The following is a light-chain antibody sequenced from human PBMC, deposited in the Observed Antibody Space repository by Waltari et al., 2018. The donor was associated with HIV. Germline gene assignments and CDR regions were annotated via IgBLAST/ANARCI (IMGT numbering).Light chain of an antibody. J-gene: IGLJ1*01. CDR3: AAWDDSLNGYV. CDR1: TSNIGSNA. CDR2: SAD. V-gene: IGLV1-36*01. Sequence: QSVLTQPHSVSEAPRQRVTISCSGSTSNIGSNAVNWYQQLPGKAPKLLIYSADPLPSGVSDRFSGSKSGTSASLAISGLQSEDEADYYCAAWDDSLNGYVFGTGTKVTVL.